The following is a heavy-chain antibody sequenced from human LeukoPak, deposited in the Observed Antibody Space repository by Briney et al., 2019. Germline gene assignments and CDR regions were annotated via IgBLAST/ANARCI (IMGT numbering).Heavy chain of an antibody. Sequence: SETLSLTCTVSGASISTYYWSWIRQPPGKGLEWIGYIYYSGSTNYNPSLKSRVTISVDTSKNLFSLKLTSVTAADTAMYYCARVYPMRGPFDSWGQRTLVTVSS. D-gene: IGHD3-22*01. CDR3: ARVYPMRGPFDS. CDR1: GASISTYY. J-gene: IGHJ4*02. CDR2: IYYSGST. V-gene: IGHV4-59*08.